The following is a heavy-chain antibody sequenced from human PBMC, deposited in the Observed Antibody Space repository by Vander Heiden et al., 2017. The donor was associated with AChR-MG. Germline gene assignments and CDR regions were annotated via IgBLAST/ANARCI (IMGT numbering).Heavy chain of an antibody. V-gene: IGHV1-8*01. Sequence: QVQLVQSGAEVKKPGASVKVSCKASGYTFTSYDNNWVRQATGQGLEWMGWMNPNSGNTGYAQKFQGRVTMTRNTSISTAYMELSSLRSEDTAVYYCARGTKTYYDFWSGRRKAYYFDYWGQGTLVTVSS. CDR1: GYTFTSYD. CDR3: ARGTKTYYDFWSGRRKAYYFDY. CDR2: MNPNSGNT. D-gene: IGHD3-3*01. J-gene: IGHJ4*02.